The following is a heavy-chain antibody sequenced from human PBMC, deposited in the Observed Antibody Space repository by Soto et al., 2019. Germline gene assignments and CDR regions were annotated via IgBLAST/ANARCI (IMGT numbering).Heavy chain of an antibody. CDR3: TRANWYSEY. D-gene: IGHD7-27*01. J-gene: IGHJ4*02. V-gene: IGHV4-59*11. CDR2: IYYNGNT. CDR1: GGSISNHY. Sequence: QVQLQESGPGLVKPSETLSLTCSVSGGSISNHYWSWIRQPPGKGLEWIGYIYYNGNTNYNPSLKSRVTMSVDTSMNQISLKLTTVTAADTSGYYCTRANWYSEYWGQGTLFTVSS.